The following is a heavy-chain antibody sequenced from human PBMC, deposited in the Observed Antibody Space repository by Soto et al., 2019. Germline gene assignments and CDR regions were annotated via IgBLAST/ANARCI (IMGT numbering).Heavy chain of an antibody. Sequence: ASVKVSCKASGYTFTSYYMHWVRQAPGQGLEWMGIINPSGGSTSYAQKFQGRVTMTRDTSTSTVYMELSSLRSEDTAVYYCAGEAAADYYYYYYGMDVWGQGTTVTVSS. J-gene: IGHJ6*02. V-gene: IGHV1-46*01. CDR1: GYTFTSYY. CDR3: AGEAAADYYYYYYGMDV. CDR2: INPSGGST. D-gene: IGHD6-13*01.